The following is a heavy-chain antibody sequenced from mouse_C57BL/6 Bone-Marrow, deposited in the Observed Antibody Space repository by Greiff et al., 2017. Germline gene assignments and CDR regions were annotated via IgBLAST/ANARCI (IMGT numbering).Heavy chain of an antibody. J-gene: IGHJ4*01. V-gene: IGHV1-81*01. CDR3: ARSRAYDSNRWAMDY. CDR1: GYTFTSYG. Sequence: QVQLQQSGAELARPGASVKLSCKASGYTFTSYGISWVKQRTGQGLEWIGEIYPRSGNTYYNEKFKGKATLTADKSSSTAYMELRSLTSEDSAVYFCARSRAYDSNRWAMDYWGQGTSVTVSS. D-gene: IGHD2-5*01. CDR2: IYPRSGNT.